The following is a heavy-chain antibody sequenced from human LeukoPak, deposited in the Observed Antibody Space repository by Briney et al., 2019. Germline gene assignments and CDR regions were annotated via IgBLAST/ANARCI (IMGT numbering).Heavy chain of an antibody. CDR2: INPSGGST. CDR3: ARERGVAVAGEGVDP. Sequence: ASVKVSCKASGYTFTRHYIQWVRQAPGQGLEWMGIINPSGGSTSYAQKFQGRVTLTRDTSTSTVYMELGSLRSEDTAVYYCARERGVAVAGEGVDPWGQGTLVTVSS. CDR1: GYTFTRHY. D-gene: IGHD6-19*01. J-gene: IGHJ5*02. V-gene: IGHV1-46*01.